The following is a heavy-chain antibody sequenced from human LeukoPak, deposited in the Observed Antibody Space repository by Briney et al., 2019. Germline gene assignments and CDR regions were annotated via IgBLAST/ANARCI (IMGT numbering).Heavy chain of an antibody. J-gene: IGHJ4*02. Sequence: GGSLRLSCVASGFTFSSYGMHWVRQAPGKGLEWVAVISYDGSNKYYADSVKGRFTICRDNSKNTLYLQMNSLRAEDTAVYYCAKGLYDILTGYYPLFDYWGQGTLVTVSS. D-gene: IGHD3-9*01. CDR3: AKGLYDILTGYYPLFDY. CDR1: GFTFSSYG. V-gene: IGHV3-30*18. CDR2: ISYDGSNK.